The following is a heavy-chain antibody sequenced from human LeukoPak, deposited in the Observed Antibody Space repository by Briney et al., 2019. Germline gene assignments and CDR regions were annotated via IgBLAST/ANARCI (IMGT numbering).Heavy chain of an antibody. CDR3: ATGLQYGLWGVPYFYYMHA. D-gene: IGHD3-10*01. CDR2: INAGNGNT. CDR1: GYTFTSYA. V-gene: IGHV1-3*01. Sequence: ASVKVSCKASGYTFTSYAMHWVRQAPGQRLEWMGWINAGNGNTKYSQKFQGRVTITRDTSASTAYMELSSLRSEDTAVYYCATGLQYGLWGVPYFYYMHAWGKGTTVTVSS. J-gene: IGHJ6*03.